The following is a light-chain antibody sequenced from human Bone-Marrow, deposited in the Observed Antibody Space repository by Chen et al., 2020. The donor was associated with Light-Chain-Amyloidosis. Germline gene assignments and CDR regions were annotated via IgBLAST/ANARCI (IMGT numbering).Light chain of an antibody. Sequence: SYELTHPPPVSVSPGQPARTTGSGDDLPTKYAYWYQQKPGQAPVLVIHRDTERPSGISERFSGSSSGTTATLTISGVQAEDEADYHCQSADSSGTYEVIFGGGTKLTVL. CDR2: RDT. V-gene: IGLV3-25*03. CDR1: DLPTKY. CDR3: QSADSSGTYEVI. J-gene: IGLJ2*01.